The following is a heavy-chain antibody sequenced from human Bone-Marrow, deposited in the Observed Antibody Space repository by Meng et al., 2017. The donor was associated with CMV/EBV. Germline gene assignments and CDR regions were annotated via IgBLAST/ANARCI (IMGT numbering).Heavy chain of an antibody. D-gene: IGHD3-16*01. Sequence: TVSGGSVSSGSYYWSWIRQPPGKGLEWIGYIYYSGSTTYNPSLKSRVTISVDTSKNQFSLKLSSVTAADTAVYYCARGTSWGHWFDPWGQGTLVTVSS. CDR1: GGSVSSGSYY. V-gene: IGHV4-61*01. CDR3: ARGTSWGHWFDP. CDR2: IYYSGST. J-gene: IGHJ5*02.